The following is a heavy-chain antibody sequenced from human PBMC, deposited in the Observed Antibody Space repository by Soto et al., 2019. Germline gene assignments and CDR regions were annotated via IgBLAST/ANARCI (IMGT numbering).Heavy chain of an antibody. CDR1: GGSISSGDYY. V-gene: IGHV4-30-4*01. Sequence: PSETLSLTCTVAGGSISSGDYYWSWIRQPPGKGLEWIGYIYYSGSTYYKPSLKSRVTISLDTSKTQFSLKLSSVTAADTAVYYCARGSPIAAAAPPYYYYGMDVWGQGTTVTVSS. D-gene: IGHD6-13*01. CDR2: IYYSGST. J-gene: IGHJ6*02. CDR3: ARGSPIAAAAPPYYYYGMDV.